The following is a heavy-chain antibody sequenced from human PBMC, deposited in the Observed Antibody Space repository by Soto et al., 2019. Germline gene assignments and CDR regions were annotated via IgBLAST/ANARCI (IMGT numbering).Heavy chain of an antibody. J-gene: IGHJ4*02. CDR2: MYYSGST. D-gene: IGHD3-22*01. V-gene: IGHV4-39*01. CDR1: GGSISSSSYY. CDR3: ARQPYDTSDYFDY. Sequence: PSETLSLTCTVSGGSISSSSYYWAWIRQPPGKGLEWIGSMYYSGSTDYNPSLKSRVTISVDTSRIHFSLKLISVTAADTAVYYCARQPYDTSDYFDYWGQGTLVTVS.